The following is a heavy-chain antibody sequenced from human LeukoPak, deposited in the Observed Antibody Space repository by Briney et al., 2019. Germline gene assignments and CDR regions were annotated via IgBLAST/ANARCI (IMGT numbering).Heavy chain of an antibody. CDR2: IHRTGST. D-gene: IGHD2-15*01. CDR3: ARSCSGGSCYHDY. CDR1: GYSIANGYY. J-gene: IGHJ4*02. V-gene: IGHV4-38-2*01. Sequence: SETLSLTCDVSGYSIANGYYWDWIRQPPGKGLEWIGSIHRTGSTDYYPSLKSRVTISVDTSKNQFSLKLSSVTAADTAVYYCARSCSGGSCYHDYWGQGTLVTVSS.